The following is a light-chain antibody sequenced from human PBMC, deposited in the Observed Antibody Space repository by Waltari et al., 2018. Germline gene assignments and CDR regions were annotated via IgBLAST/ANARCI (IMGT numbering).Light chain of an antibody. V-gene: IGKV1-39*01. J-gene: IGKJ2*02. CDR3: QQTYSNPPCT. Sequence: DIQMTQSPSSLSASVGDRVTITCRASQSISSYLAWYHQKPGKAAKLLIYAASSLQSGGPSRFSGSGSGTDFTLTIRGLQPEDFATYYCQQTYSNPPCTFGQGTKLEIK. CDR1: QSISSY. CDR2: AAS.